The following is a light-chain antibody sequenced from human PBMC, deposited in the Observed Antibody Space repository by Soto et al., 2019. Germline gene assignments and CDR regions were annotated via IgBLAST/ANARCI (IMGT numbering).Light chain of an antibody. V-gene: IGKV2-30*02. J-gene: IGKJ1*01. CDR3: MQYTHLPHP. CDR2: KIF. Sequence: DIIRTQSPLALPFIPAQTSSISCRASQIVVHRDRNTSFSWYHHRPGQAPRRLIEKIFDRASGVPARFSGSGSGTDFRLKISRVEAEDVGTYYCMQYTHLPHPFGQGTKVDIK. CDR1: QIVVHRDRNTS.